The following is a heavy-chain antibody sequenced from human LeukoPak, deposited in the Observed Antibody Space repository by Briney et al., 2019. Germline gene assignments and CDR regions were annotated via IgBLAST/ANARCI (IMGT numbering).Heavy chain of an antibody. CDR3: ANKVGLVSAPLYYFDV. D-gene: IGHD5/OR15-5a*01. CDR2: ISGPAGSW. J-gene: IGHJ4*02. CDR1: GGSISSSSYY. V-gene: IGHV3-23*01. Sequence: PSETLSLTCTVSGGSISSSSYYWGWIRQAPGKGLEWVSAISGPAGSWDYADSVKGRFTISRDNSKNTLFLQMNSLRADDTAIYYCANKVGLVSAPLYYFDVWGQGTLVTVSS.